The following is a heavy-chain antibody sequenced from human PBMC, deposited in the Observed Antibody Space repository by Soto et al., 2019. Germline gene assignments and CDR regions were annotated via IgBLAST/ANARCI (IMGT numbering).Heavy chain of an antibody. CDR1: GGSFSGYY. CDR3: ARARNLRFLEWLPYMDV. J-gene: IGHJ6*03. CDR2: INHSGST. Sequence: SETLSLTCAVYGGSFSGYYWSWIRQPPGKGLEWIGEINHSGSTNYNPSLKSRVTISVDTSKNQFSLKLSSVTAADTAVYYCARARNLRFLEWLPYMDVWGKGTTVTVSS. V-gene: IGHV4-34*01. D-gene: IGHD3-3*01.